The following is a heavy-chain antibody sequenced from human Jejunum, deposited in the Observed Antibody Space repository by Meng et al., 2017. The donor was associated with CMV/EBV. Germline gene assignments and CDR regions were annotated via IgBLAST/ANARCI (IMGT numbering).Heavy chain of an antibody. CDR3: AREGGGSYDSTTYSPFYFDY. CDR2: IIPALGTT. D-gene: IGHD2/OR15-2a*01. CDR1: NSDA. J-gene: IGHJ4*02. V-gene: IGHV1-69*06. Sequence: NSDASSSVRQAAGKGIEWVDGIIPALGTTKYEQQFQRRVTITADRPTNTEYMELKSLTSGDTAVYYCAREGGGSYDSTTYSPFYFDYWGQGTLVTVSS.